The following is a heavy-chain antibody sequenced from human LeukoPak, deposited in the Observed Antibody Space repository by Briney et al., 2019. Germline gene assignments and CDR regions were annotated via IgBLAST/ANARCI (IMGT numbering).Heavy chain of an antibody. D-gene: IGHD3-9*01. CDR3: AREGRYDILTAYYPLNN. CDR2: IYIDGKT. J-gene: IGHJ1*01. V-gene: IGHV3-66*02. CDR1: GFSVSSNF. Sequence: GGSLRLSCAASGFSVSSNFMSWVRLAPGKGLECVSVIYIDGKTFYAESVKGRFTISRDNSKNTLYLQMNSLRPEDTAVYYCAREGRYDILTAYYPLNNWGQGARVTVSS.